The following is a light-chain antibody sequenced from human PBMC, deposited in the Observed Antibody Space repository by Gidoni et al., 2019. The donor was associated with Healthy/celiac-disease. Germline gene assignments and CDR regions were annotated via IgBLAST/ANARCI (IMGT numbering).Light chain of an antibody. CDR1: QSVNSN. V-gene: IGKV3-15*01. CDR3: QQYNNWPPLT. Sequence: EIVMTQSPATLSVSPGERATLSCRASSQSVNSNLAWYQQKPGQAPRLLIYGASTRATGIPARFSGSGSGTEFTLTISSLQSEDFAVYYCQQYNNWPPLTFGGGTKVEIK. J-gene: IGKJ4*01. CDR2: GAS.